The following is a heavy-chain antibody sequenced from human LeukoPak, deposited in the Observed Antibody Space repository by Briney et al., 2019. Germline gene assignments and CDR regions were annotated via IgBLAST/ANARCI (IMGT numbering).Heavy chain of an antibody. D-gene: IGHD6-6*01. CDR3: AKANDRFYSSSPFDY. J-gene: IGHJ4*02. CDR2: ISGSGGST. V-gene: IGHV3-23*01. CDR1: GGSISSSSYY. Sequence: ETLSLTCTVSGGSISSSSYYWGWIRQPPGKGLEWVSAISGSGGSTYYADSVKGRFTISRDNTKNTLYLQMNSLRAEGTAVYYCAKANDRFYSSSPFDYWGQGTLVTVSS.